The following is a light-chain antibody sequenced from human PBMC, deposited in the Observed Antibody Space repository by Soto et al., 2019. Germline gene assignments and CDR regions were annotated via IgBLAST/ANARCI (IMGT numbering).Light chain of an antibody. CDR2: GAS. J-gene: IGKJ1*01. V-gene: IGKV3-15*01. CDR3: QQYNNWAT. Sequence: EIVMTQSPATLSVSPGERVTLSCRASQNVNTNLAWYQQKLGQAPSLLIYGASTRATGIPARFSGSGSGTEFTLTISSLQSEDFAVYYCQQYNNWATFGQGTKVEIK. CDR1: QNVNTN.